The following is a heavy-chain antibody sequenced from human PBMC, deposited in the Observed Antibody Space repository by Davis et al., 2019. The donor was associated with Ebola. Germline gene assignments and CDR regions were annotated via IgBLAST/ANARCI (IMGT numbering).Heavy chain of an antibody. J-gene: IGHJ3*02. CDR1: GFTFSSYA. Sequence: GSLKISCAASGFTFSSYAMHWVRQAPGKGLEWVAVISYDGSNKYYADSVKGRFTISRDNSKNTLYLQMNSLRAEDTAVYYCARRKWLSDAFDIWGQGTMVTVSS. CDR3: ARRKWLSDAFDI. CDR2: ISYDGSNK. V-gene: IGHV3-30-3*01. D-gene: IGHD3-22*01.